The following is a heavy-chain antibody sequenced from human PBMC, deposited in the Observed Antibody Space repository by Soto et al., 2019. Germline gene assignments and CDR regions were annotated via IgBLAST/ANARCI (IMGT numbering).Heavy chain of an antibody. CDR3: AKAGFTIFGEGFDP. D-gene: IGHD3-3*01. CDR2: ISHDGEKE. Sequence: QEQLVESGGGVVQPGSSLRLSCAASGFAFRSFGMHWVRQAPGKGLEWVALISHDGEKEYYPPSVKGRFTISRDNSENTLFLRMNSLTADDSAVYFCAKAGFTIFGEGFDPWGQGTRVTVSS. J-gene: IGHJ5*02. V-gene: IGHV3-30*18. CDR1: GFAFRSFG.